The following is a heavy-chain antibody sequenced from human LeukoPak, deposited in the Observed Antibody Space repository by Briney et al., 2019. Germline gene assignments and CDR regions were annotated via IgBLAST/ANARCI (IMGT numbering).Heavy chain of an antibody. V-gene: IGHV4-61*01. CDR1: GGSISSSSYY. D-gene: IGHD3-10*01. J-gene: IGHJ4*02. CDR3: ARDSMVRGVDY. Sequence: SETLSLTCTVSGGSISSSSYYWSWIRQPPGKGLEWIGYVFYSGGTLYNPSLESRVTMSVGTPKSQFSLELTSVTAADTAVYYCARDSMVRGVDYWGQGTLVTVSS. CDR2: VFYSGGT.